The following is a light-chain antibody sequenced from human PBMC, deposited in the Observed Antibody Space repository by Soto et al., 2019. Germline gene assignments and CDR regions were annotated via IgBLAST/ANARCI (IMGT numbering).Light chain of an antibody. CDR2: SSS. Sequence: EIAITPSPATLSVSPEERDTLSFRASQSIGSNLAWYQQKPGQAPRLVIYSSSIRASDFLARCSGSGSGTELTLTIIGLQSADYAVYYYQQYNKRSSWTFGHGTKVDIK. J-gene: IGKJ1*01. CDR1: QSIGSN. V-gene: IGKV3-15*01. CDR3: QQYNKRSSWT.